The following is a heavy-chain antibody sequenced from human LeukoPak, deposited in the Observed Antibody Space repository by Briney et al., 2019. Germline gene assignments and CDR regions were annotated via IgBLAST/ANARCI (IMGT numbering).Heavy chain of an antibody. CDR3: ATSTMVRGVIGVDY. V-gene: IGHV3-30*04. J-gene: IGHJ4*02. CDR2: ISYDGSNK. D-gene: IGHD3-10*01. CDR1: GFTFSSYA. Sequence: GGSLRLSCAASGFTFSSYAMHWVRQAPGKGLEWVAVISYDGSNKYYADSVKGRFTISRDNSKNTLYLQMNSLRAEDTAVYYCATSTMVRGVIGVDYWGQGILVTVSS.